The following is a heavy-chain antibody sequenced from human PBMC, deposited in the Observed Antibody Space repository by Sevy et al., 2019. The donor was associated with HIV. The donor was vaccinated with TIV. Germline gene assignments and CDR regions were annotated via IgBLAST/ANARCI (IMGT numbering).Heavy chain of an antibody. V-gene: IGHV3-53*01. CDR3: ARDLRVATASGGMDV. D-gene: IGHD6-13*01. CDR1: GFTVSSNF. J-gene: IGHJ6*02. CDR2: IYSGGDT. Sequence: GGSLRLSCVAYGFTVSSNFMTWVRQAPGKGLEWVSIIYSGGDTYYADSVKGRFTISRDNSKNTLYLQINNLRAEDTAVYYCARDLRVATASGGMDVWGQRTTVTVSS.